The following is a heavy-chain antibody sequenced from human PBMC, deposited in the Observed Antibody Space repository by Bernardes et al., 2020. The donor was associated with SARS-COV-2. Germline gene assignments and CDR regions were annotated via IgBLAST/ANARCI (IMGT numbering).Heavy chain of an antibody. CDR3: ARDKDGLEHYGMDV. D-gene: IGHD4-17*01. J-gene: IGHJ6*02. CDR1: GFTFSSYG. Sequence: GGSLRLSCAASGFTFSSYGMHWVRQAPGKGLEWVAVIWYDGSNKYYADSVKGRFTISRDNSKNTLYLQMNSLRAEDTAVYYCARDKDGLEHYGMDVWGQGTTVTVSS. V-gene: IGHV3-33*01. CDR2: IWYDGSNK.